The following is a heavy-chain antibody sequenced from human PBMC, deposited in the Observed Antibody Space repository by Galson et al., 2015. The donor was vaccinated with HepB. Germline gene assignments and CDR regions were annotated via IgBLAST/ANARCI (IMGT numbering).Heavy chain of an antibody. CDR3: ARDWTRDAFDH. Sequence: SLRLSCAASGFTFSDYDMHWVRQAPGKGLEWVALIRYDGENKYYSDSVKGRFTISRDNSKNTVYLHMNNLRAEDTAIYYCARDWTRDAFDHWGQGTLVTVSS. CDR2: IRYDGENK. CDR1: GFTFSDYD. J-gene: IGHJ4*02. D-gene: IGHD3/OR15-3a*01. V-gene: IGHV3-33*01.